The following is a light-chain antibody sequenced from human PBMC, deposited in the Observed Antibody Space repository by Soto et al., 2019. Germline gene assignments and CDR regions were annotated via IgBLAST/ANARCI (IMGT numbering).Light chain of an antibody. CDR3: QQRGTWPPWT. Sequence: EIVLTQSPAALSVSPGERATLSCWASQSVGTTLNWYQQKPGQAPRLLIYDTYIRATGIPARFSGSGSGTEFTLTIASLQSEDFAVYYCQQRGTWPPWTFGQGTKVEIK. CDR2: DTY. J-gene: IGKJ1*01. V-gene: IGKV3-15*01. CDR1: QSVGTT.